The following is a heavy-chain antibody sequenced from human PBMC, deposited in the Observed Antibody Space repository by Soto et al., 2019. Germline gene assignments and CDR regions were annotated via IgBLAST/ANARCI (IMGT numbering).Heavy chain of an antibody. V-gene: IGHV3-23*01. CDR3: AKDGHYYGSGTPNAVDY. CDR2: ISGSGGST. Sequence: GGSLRLSCATSGFTFSFYVMSWVRQAPGKGLEWVSDISGSGGSTNYADSVKGRFTISRDNSKNTLYLQMNSLRAEDTAVYYCAKDGHYYGSGTPNAVDYWGQGTLVTVSS. J-gene: IGHJ4*02. D-gene: IGHD3-10*01. CDR1: GFTFSFYV.